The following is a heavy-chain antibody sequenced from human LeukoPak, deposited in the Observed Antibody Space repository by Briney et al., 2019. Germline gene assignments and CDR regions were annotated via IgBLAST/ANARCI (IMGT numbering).Heavy chain of an antibody. CDR2: INTDGSTT. V-gene: IGHV3-74*01. CDR3: VSSGNSGH. J-gene: IGHJ4*02. D-gene: IGHD4-23*01. Sequence: GGSLRLSCAASGSTFSNYWMHWVRQAPGKGLVWVSRINTDGSTTDYADSVKGRFTISRDNAKNTVYLQMSSLRAEDTGVYYCVSSGNSGHWGQGTLVTVSS. CDR1: GSTFSNYW.